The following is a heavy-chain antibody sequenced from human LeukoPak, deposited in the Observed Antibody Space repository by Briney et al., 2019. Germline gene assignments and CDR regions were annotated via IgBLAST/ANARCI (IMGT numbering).Heavy chain of an antibody. V-gene: IGHV3-30*02. CDR1: GFTFSSYA. J-gene: IGHJ4*02. D-gene: IGHD3-22*01. CDR3: ARDFYDNSGYSHDY. CDR2: IRYDGSNK. Sequence: PGGSLRLSCAASGFTFSSYAMSWVRQAPGKGLEWVAFIRYDGSNKFYADSVKGRFTISRDNSKNTLYLQMNSLRAEDTAVYYCARDFYDNSGYSHDYWGQGTLVTVSS.